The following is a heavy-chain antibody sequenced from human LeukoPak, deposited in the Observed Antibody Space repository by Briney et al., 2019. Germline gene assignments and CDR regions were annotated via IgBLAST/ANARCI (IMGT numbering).Heavy chain of an antibody. CDR1: GGTFSSYA. J-gene: IGHJ6*03. D-gene: IGHD1-7*01. Sequence: SVKVSCKASGGTFSSYAISWVRQAPGQGLEWMGGIIPIFGTANYAQKFQGRVTITTDESTSTAYMELSSLRSEDTAVYYCAYNWNYVRLDYYYYMDVWGKGTTVTVSS. CDR3: AYNWNYVRLDYYYYMDV. V-gene: IGHV1-69*05. CDR2: IIPIFGTA.